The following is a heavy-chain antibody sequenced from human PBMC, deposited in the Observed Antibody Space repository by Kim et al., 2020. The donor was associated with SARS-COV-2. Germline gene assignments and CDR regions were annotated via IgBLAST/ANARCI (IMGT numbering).Heavy chain of an antibody. CDR1: GYTFTSYA. CDR2: INAGNGNT. V-gene: IGHV1-3*01. CDR3: AVDVDTSSRAKRELGY. Sequence: ASVKVSCKASGYTFTSYAMHWVRQAPGQRLEWMGWINAGNGNTKYSQKFQGRVTITRDTSASTAYMELSSLRSEDTAVYYCAVDVDTSSRAKRELGYWGQGTLVTVSS. J-gene: IGHJ4*02. D-gene: IGHD5-18*01.